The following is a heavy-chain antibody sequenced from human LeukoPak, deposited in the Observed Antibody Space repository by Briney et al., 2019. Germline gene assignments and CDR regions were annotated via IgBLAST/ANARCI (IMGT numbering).Heavy chain of an antibody. CDR2: MNPNSGNT. D-gene: IGHD3-3*01. J-gene: IGHJ4*02. Sequence: ASVKVSCKASGYTFTSYDINWVRQATGQGLEWMGWMNPNSGNTGYAQKFQGRVTMTRNTSISTAYMELSSLRSEDTAVYYCARGPYYDFWSGKSPSDYWGQGTLVTVSS. CDR3: ARGPYYDFWSGKSPSDY. V-gene: IGHV1-8*01. CDR1: GYTFTSYD.